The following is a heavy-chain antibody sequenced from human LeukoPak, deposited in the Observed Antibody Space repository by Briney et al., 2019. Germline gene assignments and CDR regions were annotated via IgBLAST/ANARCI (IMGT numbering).Heavy chain of an antibody. D-gene: IGHD6-13*01. V-gene: IGHV3-7*01. Sequence: GGSLRLSCAASGFTFSSYAMSWVRQAPGKGLEWVANIKQDGSEKYYVDSVKGRFTISRDNAKNSLYLQMNSLRAEDTAVYYCAREGGYSSSWYPVHYFDYWGQGTLVTVSS. CDR2: IKQDGSEK. CDR1: GFTFSSYA. CDR3: AREGGYSSSWYPVHYFDY. J-gene: IGHJ4*02.